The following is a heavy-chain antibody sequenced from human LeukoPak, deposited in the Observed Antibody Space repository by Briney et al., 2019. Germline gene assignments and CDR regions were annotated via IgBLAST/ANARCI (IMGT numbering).Heavy chain of an antibody. V-gene: IGHV3-7*01. CDR3: ARGDYYDSSGSSYEVWFFDY. Sequence: GGSLRLSCAASGFTFSSYGMHWVRQAPGKGLEWGASIKQDGSEKSYVDSVKGRFTMSRDNAQKSLYLQMNSLRAEDTAVYYCARGDYYDSSGSSYEVWFFDYWGQGTRVTVSS. CDR1: GFTFSSYG. J-gene: IGHJ4*02. CDR2: IKQDGSEK. D-gene: IGHD3-22*01.